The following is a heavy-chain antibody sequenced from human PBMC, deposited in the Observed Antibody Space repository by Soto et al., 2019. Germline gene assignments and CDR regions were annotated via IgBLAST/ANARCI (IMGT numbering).Heavy chain of an antibody. CDR1: GDSINSHY. CDR2: IYYSGST. CDR3: ARRPPPNYGMDV. V-gene: IGHV4-59*08. Sequence: QVQLQESGPGLLKPSETLSLTCTVSGDSINSHYWTWIRQPPGKGLEWIGYIYYSGSTNYNPSLKSRVAISVDTSKNQFSLRLSSVTAADTAVYYCARRPPPNYGMDVWGQGTTVTVSS. J-gene: IGHJ6*02.